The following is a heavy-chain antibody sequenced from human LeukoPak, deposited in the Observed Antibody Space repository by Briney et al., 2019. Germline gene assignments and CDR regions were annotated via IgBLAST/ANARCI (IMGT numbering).Heavy chain of an antibody. CDR2: IHYSGST. V-gene: IGHV4-59*01. J-gene: IGHJ3*02. CDR3: ARVFEVGASIIYAFDI. CDR1: GGSISSYY. D-gene: IGHD1-26*01. Sequence: PSETLSLTCTVSGGSISSYYWSWVRQPPGKGLEWVGNIHYSGSTNYNPSLKSRVTISLHTSKNQFSLKLTSVTAADTAVYYCARVFEVGASIIYAFDIGGQGTMVTVSS.